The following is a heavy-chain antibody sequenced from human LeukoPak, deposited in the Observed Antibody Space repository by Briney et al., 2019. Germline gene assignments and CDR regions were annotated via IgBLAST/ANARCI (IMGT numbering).Heavy chain of an antibody. CDR2: IYYSGST. CDR1: GGPVSSGSYY. CDR3: ASRIRNDYYDSSGYYPDY. J-gene: IGHJ4*02. V-gene: IGHV4-61*01. Sequence: SETLSLTCTVSGGPVSSGSYYWSWIRQPPGKGLEWIGYIYYSGSTNYNPSLKSRVTISVDTSKNQFSLKLSSVTAADTAVYYCASRIRNDYYDSSGYYPDYWGQGTLVTVSS. D-gene: IGHD3-22*01.